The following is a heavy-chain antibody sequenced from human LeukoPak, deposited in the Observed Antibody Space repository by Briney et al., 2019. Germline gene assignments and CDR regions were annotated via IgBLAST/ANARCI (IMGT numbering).Heavy chain of an antibody. Sequence: GRSLRLSCAASGFTFSSYWMSWVRQAPGKGLEWVANIKQDGSEKYYVDSVKGRFTISRDNAKNSLYLQMNSLRAEDTAVYYCARERFGDMEDYGMDVWGQGTTVTVSS. CDR2: IKQDGSEK. J-gene: IGHJ6*02. V-gene: IGHV3-7*01. D-gene: IGHD3-10*01. CDR3: ARERFGDMEDYGMDV. CDR1: GFTFSSYW.